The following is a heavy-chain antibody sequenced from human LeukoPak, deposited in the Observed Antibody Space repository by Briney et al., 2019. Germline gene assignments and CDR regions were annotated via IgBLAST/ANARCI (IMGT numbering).Heavy chain of an antibody. CDR2: IKSETDGGAT. CDR3: ATFLRWSSGVDY. J-gene: IGHJ4*02. V-gene: IGHV3-15*01. CDR1: GFTFSNAW. D-gene: IGHD4-23*01. Sequence: GGSLRLSCAASGFTFSNAWMSWVRQAPGKGLEWVGRIKSETDGGATDYAPPVKGRFTISRDDSKNTLYLQMNSLKTEDTAVYYCATFLRWSSGVDYWDQGTLVTVSS.